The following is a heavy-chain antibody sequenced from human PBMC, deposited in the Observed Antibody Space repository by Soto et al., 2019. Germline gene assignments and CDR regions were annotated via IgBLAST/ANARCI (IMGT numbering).Heavy chain of an antibody. CDR1: GFTFSTYT. D-gene: IGHD2-15*01. V-gene: IGHV3-23*01. J-gene: IGHJ4*02. Sequence: SLRLSCATSGFTFSTYTMNWVRQAPGKGLEWVSGIIGVGGGGRAFYAASVKGRFIISRDSSKNTVYLQMNSLRPEDTAVYYCAKDARVDGFWDFDSWGQGTLVTVSS. CDR2: IIGVGGGGRA. CDR3: AKDARVDGFWDFDS.